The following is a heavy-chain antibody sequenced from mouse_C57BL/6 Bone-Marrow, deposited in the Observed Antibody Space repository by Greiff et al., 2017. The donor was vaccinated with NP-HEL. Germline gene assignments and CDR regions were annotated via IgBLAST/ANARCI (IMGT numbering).Heavy chain of an antibody. D-gene: IGHD2-4*01. Sequence: EVHLVESGGGLVKPGGSLKLSCAASGFTFSSYAMSWVRQTPEKRLEWVATISDGGSYTYYPDNVKGRFTISRDNAKNNLYLQMSHLKSEDTAMYYCARGLPGFWGQGTTLTVSS. J-gene: IGHJ2*01. CDR3: ARGLPGF. CDR1: GFTFSSYA. V-gene: IGHV5-4*01. CDR2: ISDGGSYT.